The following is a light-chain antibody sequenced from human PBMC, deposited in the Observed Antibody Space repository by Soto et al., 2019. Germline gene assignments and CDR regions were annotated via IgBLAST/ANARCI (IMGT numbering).Light chain of an antibody. Sequence: DIQMTQSPSSLSASVGDRVTITCQASQDISNYLNWFQQKPGRAPKLLIYDASNLETGVPSRFSGSGSGTDFTFTISSLQAEDIATYYCPQYYNLPPEITFGPGTKVDIK. CDR3: PQYYNLPPEIT. CDR2: DAS. V-gene: IGKV1-33*01. J-gene: IGKJ3*01. CDR1: QDISNY.